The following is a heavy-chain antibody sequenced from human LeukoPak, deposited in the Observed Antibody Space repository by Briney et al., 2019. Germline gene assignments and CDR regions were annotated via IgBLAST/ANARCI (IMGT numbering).Heavy chain of an antibody. CDR1: GDSVSTNGAA. V-gene: IGHV6-1*01. CDR3: ARLGSGSNY. J-gene: IGHJ4*02. Sequence: SQTLSLTCAISGDSVSTNGAAAWNWFRQSPSRGLEWLGRTYYRSRWYTEYAVSVKSRITINPDTSKNQFSLQLSSVNPEDTAVYYCARLGSGSNYWGQGTLVTVSS. CDR2: TYYRSRWYT. D-gene: IGHD3-10*01.